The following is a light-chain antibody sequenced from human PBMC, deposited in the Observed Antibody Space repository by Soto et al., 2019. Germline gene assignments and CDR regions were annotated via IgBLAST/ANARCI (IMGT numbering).Light chain of an antibody. CDR1: QTISND. Sequence: EVVMTQSPATVSVSPGEGVTLSCRASQTISNDLAWYQQKPGQAPRLLIYVASTRATGVRARFSGGGSGTEVTLTISSLQSEDFAFYYCQQNNKWPPVTFGGGTKVEIK. CDR3: QQNNKWPPVT. J-gene: IGKJ4*01. CDR2: VAS. V-gene: IGKV3-15*01.